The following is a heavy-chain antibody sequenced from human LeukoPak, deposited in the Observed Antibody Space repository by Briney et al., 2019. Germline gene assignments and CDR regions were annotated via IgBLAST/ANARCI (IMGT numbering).Heavy chain of an antibody. Sequence: PSETLALTCTNAGGSMNGDCGTLIRQPPWKGLEWIGYIYYSGSTNYNPSLKSRVTISLDTPKNQFSLKLSSVTAADTAIYYCARIYGSYSPDYWGQGTLVTVSS. J-gene: IGHJ4*02. V-gene: IGHV4-59*01. D-gene: IGHD3-10*01. CDR1: GGSMNGDC. CDR3: ARIYGSYSPDY. CDR2: IYYSGST.